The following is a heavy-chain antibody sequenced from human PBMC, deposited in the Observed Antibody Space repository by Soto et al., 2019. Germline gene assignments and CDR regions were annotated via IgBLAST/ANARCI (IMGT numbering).Heavy chain of an antibody. CDR2: IYKTGST. CDR3: ARERTGDPTFFDY. Sequence: SETLSLTCTVSGGSVSSGDYYWSWIRQPPGKGLEWIGYIYKTGSTTYNPALKSRVTISVDTSKNQFSLKVISVTPADTAVYYCARERTGDPTFFDYWGQGXLVTVYS. D-gene: IGHD1-1*01. CDR1: GGSVSSGDYY. V-gene: IGHV4-61*08. J-gene: IGHJ4*02.